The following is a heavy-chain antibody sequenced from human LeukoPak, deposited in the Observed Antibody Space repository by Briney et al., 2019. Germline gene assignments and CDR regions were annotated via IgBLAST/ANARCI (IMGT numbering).Heavy chain of an antibody. Sequence: PGGSLRLSCAASGFTFSSYAMSWVRQAPGKGLEWVSAISGSGGSTYYADSVKGRFTISRDNSKNTLYLQMNSLRAEDTAVYYCAKPPYDFWSGYYGYWGQGTLVTVSS. CDR1: GFTFSSYA. J-gene: IGHJ4*02. V-gene: IGHV3-23*01. D-gene: IGHD3-3*01. CDR2: ISGSGGST. CDR3: AKPPYDFWSGYYGY.